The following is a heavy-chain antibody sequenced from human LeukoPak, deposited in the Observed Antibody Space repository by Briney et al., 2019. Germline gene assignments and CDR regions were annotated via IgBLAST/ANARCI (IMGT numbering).Heavy chain of an antibody. CDR2: IYYSGST. V-gene: IGHV4-59*01. Sequence: SETLSLTCAVYGGSFSGYYWSWIRQPPGKGLEWIGYIYYSGSTNYNPSLKSRVTISVDTSKNQFSLKLSSVTAADTAVYYCARARAPIVGATRGIYFDYWGQGTLVTVSS. CDR1: GGSFSGYY. D-gene: IGHD1-26*01. J-gene: IGHJ4*02. CDR3: ARARAPIVGATRGIYFDY.